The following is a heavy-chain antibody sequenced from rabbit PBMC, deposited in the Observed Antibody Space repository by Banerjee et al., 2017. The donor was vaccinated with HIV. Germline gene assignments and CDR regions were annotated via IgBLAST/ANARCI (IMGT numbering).Heavy chain of an antibody. V-gene: IGHV1S45*01. D-gene: IGHD1-1*01. CDR2: GSGNT. J-gene: IGHJ4*01. CDR1: GFSFSNKYV. Sequence: QEQLEESGGDLVKPEGSLTLTCTASGFSFSNKYVMCWVRQAPGKGLEWIGCGSGNTWYASWAKGRFTISKTSWTTVTLQMTSLTAADTATYFCARDLTGVGGWNFNLWGPGTLVTVS. CDR3: ARDLTGVGGWNFNL.